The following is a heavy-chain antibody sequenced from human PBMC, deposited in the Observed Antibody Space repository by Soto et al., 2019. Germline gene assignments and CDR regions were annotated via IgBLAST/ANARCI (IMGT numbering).Heavy chain of an antibody. D-gene: IGHD6-6*01. CDR2: ISDSGDLT. Sequence: PGGSLRLSCAASEFTFSTYAMTWVRQAPGRGLQWVATISDSGDLTYYADSVKGRFTISRDNSRNTLYLQMSHLRAEDTALYYCPTPRPQSTTARPPSLDYWGRGTLVTVSS. J-gene: IGHJ4*02. V-gene: IGHV3-23*01. CDR1: EFTFSTYA. CDR3: PTPRPQSTTARPPSLDY.